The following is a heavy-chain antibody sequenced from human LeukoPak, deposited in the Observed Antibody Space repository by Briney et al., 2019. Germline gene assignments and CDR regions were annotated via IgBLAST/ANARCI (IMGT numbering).Heavy chain of an antibody. Sequence: GGSLRLSCAASGFTFSSYGMHWVRQAPGKGLEWVAVISYDGSNKYYADSVKGRFTISRDNSKNTLYLQMNSLRAEDTAVYYCAKDRALGGSSRYVYYYGMDVWGQGPRSPSP. J-gene: IGHJ6*02. D-gene: IGHD6-13*01. CDR2: ISYDGSNK. CDR3: AKDRALGGSSRYVYYYGMDV. CDR1: GFTFSSYG. V-gene: IGHV3-30*18.